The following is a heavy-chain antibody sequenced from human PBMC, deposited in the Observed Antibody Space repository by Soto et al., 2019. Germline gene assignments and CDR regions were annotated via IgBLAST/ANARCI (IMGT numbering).Heavy chain of an antibody. CDR3: ARHRARNWFDP. D-gene: IGHD6-6*01. Sequence: SETLSRTCIVSCGSISSSSYYWGWIRQPPGKGLEWIGSIYYSGSTYYNPSLKSRVTISVDTSKNQFSLKLSSVTAADTAVFYCARHRARNWFDPWGQGTLVTVSS. CDR1: CGSISSSSYY. J-gene: IGHJ5*02. CDR2: IYYSGST. V-gene: IGHV4-39*01.